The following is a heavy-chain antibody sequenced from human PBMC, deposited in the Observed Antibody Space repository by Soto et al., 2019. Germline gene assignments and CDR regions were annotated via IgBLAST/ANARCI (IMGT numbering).Heavy chain of an antibody. CDR1: GGSISRYY. V-gene: IGHV4-59*01. Sequence: QVQLQESGPGLVKPSETLSLTCTVSGGSISRYYWSWIRQPPGKGLEWIGYIYYSGSTNYNPSLKSRVTISVDTSKNQFSLKLSSVTAADTAVYYCARATLGGSYYFDYWGQGTLVTVSS. CDR2: IYYSGST. J-gene: IGHJ4*02. D-gene: IGHD1-26*01. CDR3: ARATLGGSYYFDY.